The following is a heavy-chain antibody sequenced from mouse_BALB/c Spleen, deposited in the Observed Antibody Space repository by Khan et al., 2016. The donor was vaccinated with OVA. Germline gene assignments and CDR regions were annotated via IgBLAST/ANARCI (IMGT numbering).Heavy chain of an antibody. V-gene: IGHV1S136*01. CDR2: INPYNAGT. D-gene: IGHD4-1*01. Sequence: EVQLQESGPELVEPGASVKMSCKASGYTFTNYVMHWVKQKPGQGLEWIGYINPYNAGTRYNEKFKGKATLTSDISSTTAYMELSILTSEDSAVYYCAREASSWDFAFPYWGQGTLVTVPA. J-gene: IGHJ3*01. CDR1: GYTFTNYV. CDR3: AREASSWDFAFPY.